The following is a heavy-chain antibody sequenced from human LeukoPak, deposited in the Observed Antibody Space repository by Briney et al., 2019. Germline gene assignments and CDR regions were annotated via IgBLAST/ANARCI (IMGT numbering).Heavy chain of an antibody. D-gene: IGHD6-13*01. J-gene: IGHJ4*02. V-gene: IGHV3-23*01. CDR1: GFTFNSYA. CDR2: ISGSGTNT. Sequence: GGSLRLSCAASGFTFNSYAMTWVRQAPGKGLEWVSVISGSGTNTDYADSVKGRFTISRDNSKNTLYLQMNSLRAEDTAVYYCAKSFGPVIAAAGSGADWGQGTLVTVSS. CDR3: AKSFGPVIAAAGSGAD.